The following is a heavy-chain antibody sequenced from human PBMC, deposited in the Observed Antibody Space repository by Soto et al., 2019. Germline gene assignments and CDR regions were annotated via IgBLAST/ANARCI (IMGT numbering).Heavy chain of an antibody. CDR3: ARGIATGQLDP. Sequence: GASVKVSCKASGYTFTRYTMNCVRQAPGQRLEWMGWINPDNGNTKSSQKFQDRVIITRGTSASTAYMDLSSLRSEDTAVYYCARGIATGQLDPWGQGTLVTVSS. D-gene: IGHD2-15*01. CDR1: GYTFTRYT. CDR2: INPDNGNT. V-gene: IGHV1-3*01. J-gene: IGHJ5*02.